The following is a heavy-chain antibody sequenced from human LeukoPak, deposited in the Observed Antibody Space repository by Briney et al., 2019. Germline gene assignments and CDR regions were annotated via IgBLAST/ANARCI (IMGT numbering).Heavy chain of an antibody. CDR3: ARTLWFGPQELDP. V-gene: IGHV4-38-2*01. Sequence: PSETLSFTCAVSGYSISSGYYWGWIRQPPGKGLEWIGSIYHSGSTYYNPSLKSRVTISVDTSKNQFSLKLSSVTPADTAVYYCARTLWFGPQELDPWGQGTLVAVSS. J-gene: IGHJ5*02. CDR2: IYHSGST. CDR1: GYSISSGYY. D-gene: IGHD3-10*01.